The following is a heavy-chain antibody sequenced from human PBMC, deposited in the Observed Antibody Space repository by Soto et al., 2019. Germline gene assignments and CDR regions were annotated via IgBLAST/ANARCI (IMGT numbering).Heavy chain of an antibody. Sequence: ASVKVSCKASGGTFSSYAISWVRQAPGQGLEWMGGIIPIFGTANYAQKFQGRVTITADKSTSTAYMELSSLRSEDTAVYYCARVRCGDYYYYCMDVWGQGTTVTVSS. CDR1: GGTFSSYA. J-gene: IGHJ6*02. CDR3: ARVRCGDYYYYCMDV. D-gene: IGHD1-26*01. CDR2: IIPIFGTA. V-gene: IGHV1-69*06.